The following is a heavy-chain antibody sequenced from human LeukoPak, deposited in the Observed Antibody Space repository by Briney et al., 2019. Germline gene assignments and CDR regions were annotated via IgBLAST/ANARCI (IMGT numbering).Heavy chain of an antibody. D-gene: IGHD3-3*01. CDR3: ARQVYSALSTIFGVVPYYFDY. V-gene: IGHV4-39*01. Sequence: SETLSLTCTVSGGSISSSSYYWGWIRQPPGKGLEWIGSIYYSGSTYYNPSLKSRVTISVDTSKNQFSLKLSSVTAADTAVYYCARQVYSALSTIFGVVPYYFDYWGQGTLVTVSS. J-gene: IGHJ4*02. CDR2: IYYSGST. CDR1: GGSISSSSYY.